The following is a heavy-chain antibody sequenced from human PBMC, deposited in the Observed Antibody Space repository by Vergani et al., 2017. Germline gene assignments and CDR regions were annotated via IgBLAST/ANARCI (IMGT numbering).Heavy chain of an antibody. V-gene: IGHV3-9*01. J-gene: IGHJ4*02. Sequence: EVQLVESGGGLVQPGRSLRLSCAASGFTFDDYAMHWVRQAPGKGLEWVSGISWNSGSIGYADSVNGRFTISRDNAKNSLYLQMNSLRAEDTALYYCAKDKAYYYDSSGLTFDYWGQGTLVTVSS. D-gene: IGHD3-22*01. CDR3: AKDKAYYYDSSGLTFDY. CDR2: ISWNSGSI. CDR1: GFTFDDYA.